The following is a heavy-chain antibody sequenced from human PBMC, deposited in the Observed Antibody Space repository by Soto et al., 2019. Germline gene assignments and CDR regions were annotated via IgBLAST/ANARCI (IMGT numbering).Heavy chain of an antibody. CDR3: ARPGSTALMDYGGYLSPSDFDY. J-gene: IGHJ4*02. D-gene: IGHD4-17*01. CDR2: IYYSGST. CDR1: GGSISSSSYY. Sequence: QLQLQESGPGLVKPSETLSLTCTVSGGSISSSSYYWGWIRQPPGKGLEWIGSIYYSGSTYYNPSLKSRVTISVDTSKNQFSLKLSSVTAADTAVYYCARPGSTALMDYGGYLSPSDFDYWGQGTLVTVSS. V-gene: IGHV4-39*01.